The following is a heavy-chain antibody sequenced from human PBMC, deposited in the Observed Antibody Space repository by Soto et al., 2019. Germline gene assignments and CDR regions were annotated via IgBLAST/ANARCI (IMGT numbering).Heavy chain of an antibody. CDR1: GGSFSGYY. V-gene: IGHV4-34*01. CDR2: INHSGST. J-gene: IGHJ3*02. CDR3: ARPTGHPGNDAFDI. Sequence: QVQLQQWGAGLLKPSETLSLTCAVYGGSFSGYYWSWIRQPPGKGLEWIGEINHSGSTNYNPSLKSRVTISVDTSKNQFSLKLSSVTAADTAVYYCARPTGHPGNDAFDIWGQGTMVTVSS.